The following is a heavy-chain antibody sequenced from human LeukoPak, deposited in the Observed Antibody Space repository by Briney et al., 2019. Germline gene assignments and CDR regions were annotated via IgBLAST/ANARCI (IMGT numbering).Heavy chain of an antibody. D-gene: IGHD3-22*01. V-gene: IGHV1-69*13. CDR3: AREEGYYDSSGYYPAPINY. CDR1: GGAFSSYA. Sequence: SVKVSCKASGGAFSSYAISWVRQAPGQGLEWMGGIIPIFGTANYAQKFQGRVTITADESTSTAYMELSSLRSEDTAVYYCAREEGYYDSSGYYPAPINYWGQGTLVTVSS. CDR2: IIPIFGTA. J-gene: IGHJ4*02.